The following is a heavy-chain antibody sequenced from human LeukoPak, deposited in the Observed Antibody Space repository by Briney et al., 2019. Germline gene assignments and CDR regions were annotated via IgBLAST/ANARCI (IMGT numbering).Heavy chain of an antibody. V-gene: IGHV3-53*04. CDR2: IYSGGST. CDR1: GFTFDDYA. J-gene: IGHJ6*02. Sequence: PGGSLRLSCAASGFTFDDYAMHWVRQAPGKGLEWVSVIYSGGSTYYADSVKGRFTISRHNSKNTLYLQMNSLRAEDTAVYYCARDFGFWGQGTTVTVSS. D-gene: IGHD3-3*01. CDR3: ARDFGF.